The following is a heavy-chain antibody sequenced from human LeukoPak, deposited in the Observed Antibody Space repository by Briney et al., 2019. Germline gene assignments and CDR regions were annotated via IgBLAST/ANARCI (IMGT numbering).Heavy chain of an antibody. CDR2: ISSSGSTI. V-gene: IGHV3-48*03. D-gene: IGHD3-10*01. CDR1: GFTFSSYE. Sequence: GGSLRLSCAASGFTFSSYEMNWVRQAPGKGLEWVSYISSSGSTIYYADSVKGRFTISRDNAKNSLYLQMNSLRAEDTAVYYCARVVLWFGEWVSWYYYYMDVWGKGTTVTISS. J-gene: IGHJ6*03. CDR3: ARVVLWFGEWVSWYYYYMDV.